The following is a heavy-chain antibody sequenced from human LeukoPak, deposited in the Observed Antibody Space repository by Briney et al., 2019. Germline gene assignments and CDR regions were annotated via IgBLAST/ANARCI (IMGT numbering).Heavy chain of an antibody. CDR2: VKQDGSQE. V-gene: IGHV3-7*04. CDR3: ARDLKGFNL. J-gene: IGHJ5*02. CDR1: GFYFSAYL. Sequence: SGGSLRLSCVASGFYFSAYLMRWVREAPGKGLEWVANVKQDGSQEFYLDSVKGRFTISRDNGNNSLYLHMSRLRIEDTAVYYCARDLKGFNLWGQGALVTVSS.